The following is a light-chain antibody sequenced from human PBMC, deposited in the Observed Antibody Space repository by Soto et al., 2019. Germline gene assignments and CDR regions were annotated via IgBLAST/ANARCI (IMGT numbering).Light chain of an antibody. CDR3: QQYGSSPIT. V-gene: IGKV3-20*01. CDR1: QSVSSSY. CDR2: GAS. Sequence: EIVLTQSPGTLSLSPGERATLSSRASQSVSSSYLAWYQQKPGQAPRLLIYGASSRATGIPDRFSGSGSGTDFTLTISRLEPEDFAVYYCQQYGSSPITIGQGTRLEIK. J-gene: IGKJ5*01.